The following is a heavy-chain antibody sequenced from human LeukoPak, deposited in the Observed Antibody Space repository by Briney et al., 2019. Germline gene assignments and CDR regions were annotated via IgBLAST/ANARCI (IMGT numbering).Heavy chain of an antibody. D-gene: IGHD6-13*01. Sequence: GASVKVSCKVSGYTLTELSMHWLRQAPGKGLEWMGGFYPEDGETIYAQKFQGRVTMTEDTSTDTAYMELSSLRSEDTAVYYCATGRSSSWYRLNYFDYWGQGTLVTVSS. V-gene: IGHV1-24*01. CDR1: GYTLTELS. J-gene: IGHJ4*02. CDR2: FYPEDGET. CDR3: ATGRSSSWYRLNYFDY.